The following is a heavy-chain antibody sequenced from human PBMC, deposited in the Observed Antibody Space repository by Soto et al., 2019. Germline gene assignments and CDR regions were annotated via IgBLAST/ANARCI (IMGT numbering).Heavy chain of an antibody. CDR1: GFTFSSYG. CDR2: ISYDGSNK. J-gene: IGHJ5*02. D-gene: IGHD3-22*01. CDR3: AKDIGHYYYDSSGQPA. Sequence: CAASGFTFSSYGMHWVRQAPGKGLEWVAVISYDGSNKYYADSVKGRFTISRDNSKNTLYLQMNSLRAEDTAVYYCAKDIGHYYYDSSGQPAWGQGTLVTVSS. V-gene: IGHV3-30*18.